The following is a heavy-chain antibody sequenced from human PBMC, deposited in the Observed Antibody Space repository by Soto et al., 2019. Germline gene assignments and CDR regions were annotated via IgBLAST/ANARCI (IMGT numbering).Heavy chain of an antibody. CDR3: AREGRYCSSTSCYTSPYYYYGMDV. J-gene: IGHJ6*02. Sequence: ASVKVSCKASGYTFTSYGISWVRQAPGQGLEWMGWISAYNGNTNYAQRLQGRVTMTTDTSTSTAYMELRSLRSDDTAVYYCAREGRYCSSTSCYTSPYYYYGMDVWGQGTTVTVSS. CDR1: GYTFTSYG. D-gene: IGHD2-2*02. CDR2: ISAYNGNT. V-gene: IGHV1-18*01.